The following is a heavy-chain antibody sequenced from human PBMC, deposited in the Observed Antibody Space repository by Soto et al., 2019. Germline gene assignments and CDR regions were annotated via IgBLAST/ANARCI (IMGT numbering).Heavy chain of an antibody. CDR3: ASTTYYYDSSGYYLGYFQH. V-gene: IGHV4-59*08. Sequence: SETLSLTCTVSGGSFSSYYWSWIRQPPGKGLEWIGYIYYSGSTYYNPSLKSRVNISVDTSKNQLSLKLSSVTAADTAVYYCASTTYYYDSSGYYLGYFQHWGQGTLVTVSS. CDR1: GGSFSSYY. CDR2: IYYSGST. J-gene: IGHJ1*01. D-gene: IGHD3-22*01.